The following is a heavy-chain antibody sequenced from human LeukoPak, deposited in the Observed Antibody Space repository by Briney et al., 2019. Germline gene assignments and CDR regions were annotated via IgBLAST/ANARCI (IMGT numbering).Heavy chain of an antibody. CDR3: ANEIRPNDY. Sequence: GGSLRLSCAASRFTFSDYYMNWVRQAPGKGLEWVSSISSSYTIYYADSVKGRFTISRDNAKNSLYLQMNSLRAEDSAIYYCANEIRPNDYWGQGTLVTVSS. CDR1: RFTFSDYY. J-gene: IGHJ4*02. CDR2: ISSSYTI. D-gene: IGHD4/OR15-4a*01. V-gene: IGHV3-69-1*01.